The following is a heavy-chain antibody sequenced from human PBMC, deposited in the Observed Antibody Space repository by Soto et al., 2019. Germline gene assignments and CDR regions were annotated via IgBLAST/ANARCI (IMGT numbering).Heavy chain of an antibody. CDR1: GYTSSNYG. CDR3: ASSFTSSQWRYGMDV. CDR2: ISAYNGNT. V-gene: IGHV1-18*01. Sequence: QVQLVQSGAEVKKPGASVKVSCKASGYTSSNYGFSWVRQAPGQRLEWMGWISAYNGNTNYAQKVQGRVTMTTDTSTGTAYMELRSLRSDDTAVYYCASSFTSSQWRYGMDVWGQGTTVTVSS. D-gene: IGHD2-2*01. J-gene: IGHJ6*02.